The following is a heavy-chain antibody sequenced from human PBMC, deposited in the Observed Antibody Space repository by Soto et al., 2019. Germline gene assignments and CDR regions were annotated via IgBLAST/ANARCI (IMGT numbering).Heavy chain of an antibody. J-gene: IGHJ5*02. CDR2: IYYSGST. D-gene: IGHD4-17*01. CDR1: GGSISSGGYY. V-gene: IGHV4-31*03. CDR3: ARERGRRPDYGDYELEGQYNWFDP. Sequence: SETLSLTCTVSGGSISSGGYYWSWIRQHPGKGLEWIGYIYYSGSTYYNPSLKSRVTISVDTSKNQFSLKLSSVTAADTAVYYCARERGRRPDYGDYELEGQYNWFDPWGQGTLVTVSS.